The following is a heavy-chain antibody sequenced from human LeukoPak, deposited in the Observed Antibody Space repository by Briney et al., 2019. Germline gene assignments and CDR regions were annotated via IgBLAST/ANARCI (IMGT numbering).Heavy chain of an antibody. CDR2: INHSGST. J-gene: IGHJ4*02. D-gene: IGHD5-24*01. Sequence: GSLRLSCAASGFTFSSYSMNWVRQPPGKGLEWIGEINHSGSTNYNPSLKSRVTISVDTSKNQFSLKLSSVTAADTAVYYCARAASQGDGWPPGGYWGQGTLVTVSS. CDR1: GFTFSSYS. V-gene: IGHV4-34*01. CDR3: ARAASQGDGWPPGGY.